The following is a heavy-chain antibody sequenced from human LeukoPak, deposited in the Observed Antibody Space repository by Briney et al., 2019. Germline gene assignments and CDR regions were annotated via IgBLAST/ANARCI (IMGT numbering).Heavy chain of an antibody. J-gene: IGHJ3*02. CDR1: GGSISSGGYY. D-gene: IGHD4-17*01. CDR2: IYYSGST. Sequence: PSETLSLTCTVSGGSISSGGYYWGWIRQPPGKGLEWIGSIYYSGSTYYNPSLKSRVTISVDTSKNQYSLKLSSVTAADTAVYYCARDFAFLTVTTNGHAFDIWGQGTMVTVSS. V-gene: IGHV4-39*07. CDR3: ARDFAFLTVTTNGHAFDI.